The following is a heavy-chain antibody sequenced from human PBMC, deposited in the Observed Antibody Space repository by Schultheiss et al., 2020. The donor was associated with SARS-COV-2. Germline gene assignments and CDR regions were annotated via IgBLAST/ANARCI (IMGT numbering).Heavy chain of an antibody. D-gene: IGHD3-22*01. V-gene: IGHV3-53*01. CDR2: FYSGGTT. J-gene: IGHJ2*01. CDR1: GFTVSSNY. CDR3: AKVTSRSTYYYDSSGYKPNWYFDL. Sequence: GGSLRLSCAASGFTVSSNYMTWVRQAPGKGLEWVSVFYSGGTTYYADSVKGRFTMSRDNSKNTLYLQMNSLRAEDTAVYYCAKVTSRSTYYYDSSGYKPNWYFDLWGRGTLVTVSS.